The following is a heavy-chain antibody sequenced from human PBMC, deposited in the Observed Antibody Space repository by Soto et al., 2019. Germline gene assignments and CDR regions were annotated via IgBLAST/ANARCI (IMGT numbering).Heavy chain of an antibody. CDR2: ISYDGSNK. J-gene: IGHJ4*02. Sequence: GGSLSLSCAASGFTFSSYAMHWVRQAPGKGLEWVAVISYDGSNKYYADSMKGRFTISRDNAKNSLYLQMSSLRAEDTALYYCARHGGTPDLYFDYWGQGTPVTVSS. CDR3: ARHGGTPDLYFDY. V-gene: IGHV3-30-3*01. D-gene: IGHD3-10*01. CDR1: GFTFSSYA.